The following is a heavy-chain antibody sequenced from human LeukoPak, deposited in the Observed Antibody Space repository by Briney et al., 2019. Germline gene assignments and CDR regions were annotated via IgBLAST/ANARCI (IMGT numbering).Heavy chain of an antibody. D-gene: IGHD6-19*01. Sequence: SETLSLTCAVYGGSFSGYYWSWIRQPPGKGLEWIGEINHSGSTNYNPSLKSRVTISVDTSKNQFSLKLSSVTAADTAVYHCARESYSSGWLDYWGQGTLVTVSS. V-gene: IGHV4-34*01. CDR2: INHSGST. J-gene: IGHJ4*02. CDR1: GGSFSGYY. CDR3: ARESYSSGWLDY.